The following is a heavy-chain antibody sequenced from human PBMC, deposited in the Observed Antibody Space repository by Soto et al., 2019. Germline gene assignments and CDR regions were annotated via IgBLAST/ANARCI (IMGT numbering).Heavy chain of an antibody. CDR1: GGTFSSYA. CDR2: IIPIFGTA. Sequence: QVQLVQSGAEVKKPGSSVKVSCKASGGTFSSYAISWVRQAPGQGLEWMGGIIPIFGTANYAQKFQGRVRITADESTSTAYMELSSLRSEDTAVYYCARGVQDSSSWASYYYYGMDVWGQGTTVTVSS. CDR3: ARGVQDSSSWASYYYYGMDV. D-gene: IGHD6-13*01. J-gene: IGHJ6*02. V-gene: IGHV1-69*01.